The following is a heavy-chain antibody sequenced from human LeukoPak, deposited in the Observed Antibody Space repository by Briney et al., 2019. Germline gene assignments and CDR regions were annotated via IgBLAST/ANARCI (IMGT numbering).Heavy chain of an antibody. Sequence: ASVKVSCKASGYTFTGYYMHWVRQAPGQGLEWMGWINPNSGGTNYAQKFQGRVTMTRDTSISTAYMELSRLRFDDTAVYYCARQNDDDFWSGMYYFDYWGQGTLVTVSS. CDR3: ARQNDDDFWSGMYYFDY. J-gene: IGHJ4*02. V-gene: IGHV1-2*02. CDR1: GYTFTGYY. CDR2: INPNSGGT. D-gene: IGHD3-3*01.